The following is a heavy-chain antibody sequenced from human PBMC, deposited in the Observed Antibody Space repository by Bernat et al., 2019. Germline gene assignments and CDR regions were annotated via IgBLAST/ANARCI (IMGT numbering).Heavy chain of an antibody. J-gene: IGHJ3*02. V-gene: IGHV3-49*04. CDR2: IRSTAYGGTT. D-gene: IGHD6-19*01. CDR1: GFSSGDYA. CDR3: AGAPDYSSGWQDAFHI. Sequence: EVQLVESGGGLVQPGRSLRLSCTASGFSSGDYAMSWVRQAPGKGLEWLSFIRSTAYGGTTKYAASVKGRFTISRDDSKSIAYLQMNSLKTGDTAVYYCAGAPDYSSGWQDAFHIWGQGTMVTVSS.